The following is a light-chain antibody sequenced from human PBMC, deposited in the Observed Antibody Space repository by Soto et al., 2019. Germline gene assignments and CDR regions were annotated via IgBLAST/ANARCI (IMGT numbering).Light chain of an antibody. J-gene: IGKJ1*01. V-gene: IGKV1-39*01. CDR2: AAS. CDR1: QNTRGY. Sequence: DIHMTQSPSSLSASVRDRVTITCRASQNTRGYLNWYQQKPGKAPKLLIYAASSLQSGIPSRFSGSESETDFTLTISSLQPEDFATYYCQQSYSTPWTFGQGTKVDIK. CDR3: QQSYSTPWT.